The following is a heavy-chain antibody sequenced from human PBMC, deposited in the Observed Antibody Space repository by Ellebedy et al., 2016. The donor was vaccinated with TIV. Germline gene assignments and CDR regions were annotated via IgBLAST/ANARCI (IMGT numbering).Heavy chain of an antibody. D-gene: IGHD1-7*01. CDR2: ISGSGGST. CDR1: GFTFSSYA. Sequence: GGSLRLXXAASGFTFSSYAMSWVRQAPGKGLEWVSAISGSGGSTYYADSVKGRFTISRDNSKNTLYLQMNSLRAEDTAVYYCARRISGTTRPYYYMDVWGKGTTVTVSS. CDR3: ARRISGTTRPYYYMDV. V-gene: IGHV3-23*01. J-gene: IGHJ6*03.